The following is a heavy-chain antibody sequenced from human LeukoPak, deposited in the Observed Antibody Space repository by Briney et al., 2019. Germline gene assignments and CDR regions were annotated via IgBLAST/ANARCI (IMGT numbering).Heavy chain of an antibody. CDR2: INHSGST. CDR1: GGSFSGYY. V-gene: IGHV4-34*01. Sequence: SETLSLTCAVYGGSFSGYYWSWIRQPPGKGLEWIGEINHSGSTNYNPSLKSRVTLSIDRSKSHFSLSLSSVTAADTAVYYCARGVHTGMIGVYFDDWGQGIPVTVSS. CDR3: ARGVHTGMIGVYFDD. D-gene: IGHD2-21*01. J-gene: IGHJ4*02.